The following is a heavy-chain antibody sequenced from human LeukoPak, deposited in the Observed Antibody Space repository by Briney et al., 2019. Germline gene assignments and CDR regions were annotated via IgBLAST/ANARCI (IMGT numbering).Heavy chain of an antibody. V-gene: IGHV3-30-3*01. Sequence: GGSLRLSCAASGFTFSSYAMHWVRQAPGKGLEWVAVISYDGSNKYYADSVKGRFTISRDNSKNTLYLQMNSLRAEDTAVYYCLGGTGWIFDYWGQGTLVTVSS. CDR1: GFTFSSYA. J-gene: IGHJ4*02. CDR2: ISYDGSNK. D-gene: IGHD6-19*01. CDR3: LGGTGWIFDY.